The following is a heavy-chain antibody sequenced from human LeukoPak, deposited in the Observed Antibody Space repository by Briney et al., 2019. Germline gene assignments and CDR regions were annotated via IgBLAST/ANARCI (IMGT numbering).Heavy chain of an antibody. Sequence: GESLKISCKGSGYSFTSYWIGWVRQLPGKGLEWMGIFYPGDSDTRYSPSFQGQVTISADKSISTAYLQWSSLKASDTAMYYCARTSYGPPDAFDIWGQGTMVTVSS. D-gene: IGHD5-18*01. V-gene: IGHV5-51*01. J-gene: IGHJ3*02. CDR1: GYSFTSYW. CDR3: ARTSYGPPDAFDI. CDR2: FYPGDSDT.